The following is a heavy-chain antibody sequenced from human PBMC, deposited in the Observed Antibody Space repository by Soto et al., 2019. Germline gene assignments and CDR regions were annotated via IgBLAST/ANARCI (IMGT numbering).Heavy chain of an antibody. D-gene: IGHD6-13*01. J-gene: IGHJ6*02. Sequence: QVQLVQSGAEVKKPGSSVKVSCKASGGTFSSYTISWVRQAPGQGLEWMGRIIPILGIANYAQKFQGRVTSTPDKATSPPYMELSSLGSEETAVYYCARSVLAAAFSYGMDAWGQVTTVTVSS. CDR1: GGTFSSYT. V-gene: IGHV1-69*02. CDR3: ARSVLAAAFSYGMDA. CDR2: IIPILGIA.